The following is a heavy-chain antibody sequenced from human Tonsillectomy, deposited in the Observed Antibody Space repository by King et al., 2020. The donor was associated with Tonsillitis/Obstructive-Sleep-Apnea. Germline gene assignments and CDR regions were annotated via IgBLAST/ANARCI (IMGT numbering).Heavy chain of an antibody. Sequence: VQLQQWGAGLLKPSETLSLTCAVYGGSFSGYYWSWIRQPPGKGLEWIGEINHSGSTNYNPSLKSRVTISVDTSKNQFSLKLSSVTAADTAVYYCATCSRGGHQLLWHYWGQGTLVTVSS. CDR3: ATCSRGGHQLLWHY. D-gene: IGHD2-2*01. CDR1: GGSFSGYY. J-gene: IGHJ4*02. CDR2: INHSGST. V-gene: IGHV4-34*01.